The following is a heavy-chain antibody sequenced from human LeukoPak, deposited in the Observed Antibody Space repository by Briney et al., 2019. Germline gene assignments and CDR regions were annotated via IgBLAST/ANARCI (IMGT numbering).Heavy chain of an antibody. V-gene: IGHV4-31*03. J-gene: IGHJ5*02. CDR3: ASGIAAAGINWFDP. Sequence: SQTLSLTCTVSGGSISSGGYYWSWIRQHPGKGLEWIGYIYYSGSTYYNPSLKSRVTISVDTSKNQFSLKLSSVTAADTAVYYCASGIAAAGINWFDPWGQGTLVTVSS. D-gene: IGHD6-13*01. CDR1: GGSISSGGYY. CDR2: IYYSGST.